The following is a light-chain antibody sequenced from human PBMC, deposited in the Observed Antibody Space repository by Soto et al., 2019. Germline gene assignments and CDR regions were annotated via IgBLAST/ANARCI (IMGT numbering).Light chain of an antibody. CDR2: EDS. CDR3: CSYAGSYTWV. J-gene: IGLJ3*02. Sequence: QSALTQPASVSGSPGQSITISCTGTSSDVGTYNLVSWYQHHPGKAPKLMIHEDSKRPSGVSNRFSGSKSGNTASLTISGLRTEDEADYYCCSYAGSYTWVFGGGTKLTVL. V-gene: IGLV2-23*01. CDR1: SSDVGTYNL.